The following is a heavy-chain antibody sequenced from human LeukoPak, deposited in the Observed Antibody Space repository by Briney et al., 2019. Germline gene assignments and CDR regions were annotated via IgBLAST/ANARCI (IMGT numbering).Heavy chain of an antibody. CDR1: GGSFSGYY. CDR2: IYYSGST. Sequence: SETLSLTCAVYGGSFSGYYWSWIRQPPGKGLEWIGSIYYSGSTYYSPSLKSRVTISVDTSKNQFSLKLSSVTAADTAVYYCASFKGGYDFFSWAKNGGYYPYYFDYWGQGTLVTVSS. V-gene: IGHV4-34*01. CDR3: ASFKGGYDFFSWAKNGGYYPYYFDY. D-gene: IGHD5-12*01. J-gene: IGHJ4*02.